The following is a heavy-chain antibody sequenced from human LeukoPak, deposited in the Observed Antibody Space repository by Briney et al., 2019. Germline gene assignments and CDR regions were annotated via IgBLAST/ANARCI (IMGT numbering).Heavy chain of an antibody. CDR1: GFTFSSYA. V-gene: IGHV3-23*01. CDR3: AKDHLPGIVVADRDY. D-gene: IGHD6-19*01. Sequence: GGSLRLSCAASGFTFSSYAMSWVRQAPGKGLEWVSAISGSGGSTYYADSVKGRFTISRDNSKNTLYLQINSLRAEDTAVYYCAKDHLPGIVVADRDYWGQGTLVTVSS. CDR2: ISGSGGST. J-gene: IGHJ4*02.